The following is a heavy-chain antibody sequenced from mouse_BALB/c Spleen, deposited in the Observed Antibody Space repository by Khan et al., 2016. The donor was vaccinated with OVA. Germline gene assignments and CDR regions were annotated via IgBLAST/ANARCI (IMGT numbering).Heavy chain of an antibody. V-gene: IGHV3-8*02. CDR2: IGYSGST. Sequence: VQLQESGPSLVKPSQTLSLTCSVAGDSITSGYWNWIRKFPGNKVEYMGYIGYSGSTYYNPSLKSRISITRDTSKNQCYLQLNSVTTEDTATYXCARWGNPRWYFDVWGAGTTVTVSS. CDR3: ARWGNPRWYFDV. J-gene: IGHJ1*01. D-gene: IGHD2-1*01. CDR1: GDSITSGY.